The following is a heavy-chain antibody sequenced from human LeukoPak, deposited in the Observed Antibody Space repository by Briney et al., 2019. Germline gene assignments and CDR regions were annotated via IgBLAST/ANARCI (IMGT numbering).Heavy chain of an antibody. D-gene: IGHD2-2*02. V-gene: IGHV1-69*04. CDR3: ARGGLECSSTSCHTEIDY. CDR2: IIPILGIA. CDR1: GGTFSSYA. J-gene: IGHJ4*02. Sequence: SVKVSCKASGGTFSSYAISWVRQAPGQGLEWMGRIIPILGIANYAQKFQGRVTNTADKSTSTAYMELSSLRSEDTAVYYCARGGLECSSTSCHTEIDYWGQGTLVTVSS.